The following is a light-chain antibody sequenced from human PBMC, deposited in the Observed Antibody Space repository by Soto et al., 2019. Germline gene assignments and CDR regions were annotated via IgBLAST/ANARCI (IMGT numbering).Light chain of an antibody. CDR2: RAS. V-gene: IGKV3-15*01. Sequence: EIVMTQSPATLSVSPGERATLSCRASQNIYSNVAWYQQRPGQAPRLLIYRASTRATGIPARFSGSGSGTEFTLTSRSLQSEDFTVYSFLQYHNLRAYGQGTKVEIK. J-gene: IGKJ1*01. CDR1: QNIYSN. CDR3: LQYHNLRA.